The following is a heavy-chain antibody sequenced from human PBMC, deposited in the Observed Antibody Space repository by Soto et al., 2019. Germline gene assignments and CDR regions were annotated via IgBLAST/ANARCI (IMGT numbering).Heavy chain of an antibody. CDR3: ARDLEIMVYATGY. D-gene: IGHD2-8*01. Sequence: PGGSLRLSCAASGFTFSSYGMHWVRQAPGKGLEWVAVIWYDGSNKYYADSVKGRFTISRDNSKNTLYLQMNSLRAEDTAVYYCARDLEIMVYATGYWGQGTLVTVSS. V-gene: IGHV3-33*01. J-gene: IGHJ4*02. CDR2: IWYDGSNK. CDR1: GFTFSSYG.